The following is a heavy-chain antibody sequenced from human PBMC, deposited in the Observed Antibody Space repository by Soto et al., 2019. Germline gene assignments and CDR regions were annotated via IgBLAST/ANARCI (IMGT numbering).Heavy chain of an antibody. CDR3: ARSLDWYAIDH. CDR1: SASIISEQR. J-gene: IGHJ4*02. V-gene: IGHV4-4*02. D-gene: IGHD3-9*01. Sequence: QMQLQESGPGLVKPSETLSLTCAVSSASIISEQRWTWVRQPPGKGLEWIGEIHHSGSTNNNPSLTSRVTMSVDKSKNQTSLNLNSVTAEYTALYFCARSLDWYAIDHWGQGTLVIVSS. CDR2: IHHSGST.